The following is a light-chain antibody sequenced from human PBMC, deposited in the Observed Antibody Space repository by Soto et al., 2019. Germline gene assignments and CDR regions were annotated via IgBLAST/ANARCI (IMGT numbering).Light chain of an antibody. Sequence: DIQMTQSPSSLSASVGDRVTITCRASQGISNYLAWYQQKPGKVPKLLIYAASTLQSGVPSRSSGSGSGTDFTLTISSLQPEDVATYYCQKYNSALPFTFGPGTKVDIK. CDR1: QGISNY. CDR2: AAS. V-gene: IGKV1-27*01. J-gene: IGKJ3*01. CDR3: QKYNSALPFT.